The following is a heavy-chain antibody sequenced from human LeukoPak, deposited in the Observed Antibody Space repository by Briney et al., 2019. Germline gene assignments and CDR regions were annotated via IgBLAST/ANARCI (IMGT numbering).Heavy chain of an antibody. CDR1: GFTFSSYA. D-gene: IGHD3-10*01. J-gene: IGHJ4*02. Sequence: TGGSLRLSCAASGFTFSSYAMSWVRQAPGKGLEWVSAISGSGGSTYYADSVKGRFTISRDNAKDTLYLQMDSLRAEDTAIYYCARGPSVLGAIDNWGQGTLVAVSS. V-gene: IGHV3-23*01. CDR3: ARGPSVLGAIDN. CDR2: ISGSGGST.